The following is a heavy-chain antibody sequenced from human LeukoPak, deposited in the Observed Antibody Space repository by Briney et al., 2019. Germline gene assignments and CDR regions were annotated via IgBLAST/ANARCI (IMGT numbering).Heavy chain of an antibody. J-gene: IGHJ6*03. V-gene: IGHV4-39*01. CDR1: GGSISSSSFY. Sequence: SETLSLTCTVSGGSISSSSFYWGWIRQPPGKGLEYIGSVYYSGSTHSNPSLKSRVTISIDTSKNQFSLKLRSVTAAETAVYYCARRSALDYYMDVWGKGTTVTVSS. CDR3: ARRSALDYYMDV. D-gene: IGHD3-10*01. CDR2: VYYSGST.